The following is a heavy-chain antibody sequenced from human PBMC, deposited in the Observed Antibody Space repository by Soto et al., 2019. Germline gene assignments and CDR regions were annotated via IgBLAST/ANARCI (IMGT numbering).Heavy chain of an antibody. J-gene: IGHJ4*02. V-gene: IGHV3-23*01. CDR1: GFTFSSYA. D-gene: IGHD5-12*01. CDR3: AKGPRFTLDH. CDR2: ISGSGGGT. Sequence: GGSLRLSCAASGFTFSSYAMSWVRQAPGKGLEWVSFISGSGGGTNYADSVKGRFTISRDISKNMLFLQMNSLRAEDTAVYYCAKGPRFTLDHWGQGALVTVSS.